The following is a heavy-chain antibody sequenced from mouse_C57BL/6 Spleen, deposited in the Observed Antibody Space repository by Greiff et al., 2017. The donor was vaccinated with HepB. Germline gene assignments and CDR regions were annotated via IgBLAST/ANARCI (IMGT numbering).Heavy chain of an antibody. Sequence: VQLQESGAELVKPGASVKISCKASGYAFSSYWMNWVKQRPGKGLEWIGQIYPGDGDTNYNGKFKGKATLTADKSSSTAYMQLSSLTSEDSAVYFCARDSLLLRSRYFDVRGTGTTVTVSS. V-gene: IGHV1-80*01. D-gene: IGHD1-1*01. CDR3: ARDSLLLRSRYFDV. CDR2: IYPGDGDT. CDR1: GYAFSSYW. J-gene: IGHJ1*03.